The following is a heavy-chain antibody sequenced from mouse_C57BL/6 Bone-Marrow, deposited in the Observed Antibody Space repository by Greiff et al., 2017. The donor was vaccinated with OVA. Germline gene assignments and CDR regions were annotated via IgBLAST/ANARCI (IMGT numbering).Heavy chain of an antibody. D-gene: IGHD1-1*01. V-gene: IGHV7-1*01. CDR1: GFTFSDFY. CDR3: ARDYYGSSFSSYWYFDV. Sequence: EVKLVESGGGLVQSGRSLRLSCATSGFTFSDFYMEWVRQAPGKGLEWIAASRNKANDYTTEYSASVKGRFIVSRDTSQSILYLQMNALRAEDTAIYYCARDYYGSSFSSYWYFDVWGTGTTVTVSS. J-gene: IGHJ1*03. CDR2: SRNKANDYTT.